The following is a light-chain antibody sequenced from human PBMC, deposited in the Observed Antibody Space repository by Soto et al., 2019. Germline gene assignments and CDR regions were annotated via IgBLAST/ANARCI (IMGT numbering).Light chain of an antibody. J-gene: IGKJ4*02. CDR1: QSVSSD. CDR3: QQYNSWPRT. CDR2: DVS. Sequence: TQSPATLSLSPGERATLSCRASQSVSSDLAWYQQKPGKAPKLVIYDVSSRDTGVPSRFSGSGSGTEFTLTISSLQSEDFAAYYCQQYNSWPRTFGEGTKVDIK. V-gene: IGKV3D-15*01.